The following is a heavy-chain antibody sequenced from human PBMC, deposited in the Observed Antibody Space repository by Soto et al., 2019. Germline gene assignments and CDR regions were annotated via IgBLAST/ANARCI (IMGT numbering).Heavy chain of an antibody. Sequence: QVQLVQSGAEVKKPGSSVKVSCKASGGTFSSYTISWVRQAPGQGLEWMGRIIPILGIANYAQKFQGRVTITADKSTSTAYRERSSLRSEDTAVYYCARDPSTAPYYDILPPRYYGMDVWGQGTTVTVSS. CDR3: ARDPSTAPYYDILPPRYYGMDV. D-gene: IGHD3-9*01. CDR1: GGTFSSYT. V-gene: IGHV1-69*08. CDR2: IIPILGIA. J-gene: IGHJ6*02.